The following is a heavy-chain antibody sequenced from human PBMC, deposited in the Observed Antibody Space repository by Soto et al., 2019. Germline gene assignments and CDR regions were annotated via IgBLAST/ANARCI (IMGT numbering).Heavy chain of an antibody. V-gene: IGHV3-11*05. J-gene: IGHJ4*02. CDR1: GFTFSDYY. CDR2: ISSSTSHT. D-gene: IGHD6-13*01. CDR3: ARGRGAAAAYFDF. Sequence: QVQLVESGGGLVKPGGSLRLSCAVSGFTFSDYYMTWIRQAPGKGLEWVSYISSSTSHTNYADSVKGRFTISRDNAKNSLFLQMNSLRAEDTAVYSCARGRGAAAAYFDFWGQGTLVTVSS.